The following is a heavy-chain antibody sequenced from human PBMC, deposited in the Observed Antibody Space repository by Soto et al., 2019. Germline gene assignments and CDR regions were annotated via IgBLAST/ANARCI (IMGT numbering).Heavy chain of an antibody. CDR2: ISYDGSNK. CDR1: GFTFSSYG. D-gene: IGHD2-2*01. V-gene: IGHV3-30*18. J-gene: IGHJ5*02. Sequence: GSLRLSCAASGFTFSSYGMHWVRQAPGKGLEWVAVISYDGSNKYYADSVKGRFTISRDNSKNTLYLQMNSLRAEDTAVYYCAKKGSQYQLPADWSDPWGQGT. CDR3: AKKGSQYQLPADWSDP.